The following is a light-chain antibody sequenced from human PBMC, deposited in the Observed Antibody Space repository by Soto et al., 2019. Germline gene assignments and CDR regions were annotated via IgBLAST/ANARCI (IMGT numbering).Light chain of an antibody. V-gene: IGKV3-20*01. CDR2: GAS. Sequence: EIVLTQSPDTLSLSPGERATLSFRASQSVSNNYLAWYQQKPGQAPRLLIYGASNRATGIPDRFSGSGSGTDFTLTISRLEPEDFAVYYCQQYTTSSWTFGQGTKVDIK. CDR3: QQYTTSSWT. CDR1: QSVSNNY. J-gene: IGKJ1*01.